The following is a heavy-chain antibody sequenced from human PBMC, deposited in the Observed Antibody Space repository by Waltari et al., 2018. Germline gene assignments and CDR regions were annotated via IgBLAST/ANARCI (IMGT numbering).Heavy chain of an antibody. CDR3: AREGHGDYDFDY. D-gene: IGHD4-17*01. V-gene: IGHV1-3*01. J-gene: IGHJ4*02. CDR2: INAGNGNT. Sequence: RQAPGQRLEWMGWINAGNGNTKYSQKFQGRVTITRDTSASTAYMELSSLRSEDTAVYYCAREGHGDYDFDYWGQGTLVTVSS.